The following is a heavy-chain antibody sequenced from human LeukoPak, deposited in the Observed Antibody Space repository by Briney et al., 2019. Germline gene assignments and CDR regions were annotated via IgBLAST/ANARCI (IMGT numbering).Heavy chain of an antibody. CDR2: ISGSGGST. J-gene: IGHJ4*02. Sequence: GGSLRLSCAASGFTFSSYAMSWVRQAPGKGLEWVSAISGSGGSTYYADSVKGRFTISRDNSKNTLYLQTNSLRAEDTAVYYCAKEAPAYTDYGDYRNYWGQGTLVTVSS. D-gene: IGHD4-17*01. CDR3: AKEAPAYTDYGDYRNY. CDR1: GFTFSSYA. V-gene: IGHV3-23*01.